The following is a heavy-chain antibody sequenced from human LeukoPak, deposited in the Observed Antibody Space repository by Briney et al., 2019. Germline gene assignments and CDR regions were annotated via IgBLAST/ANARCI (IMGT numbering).Heavy chain of an antibody. Sequence: PGRSLRLSCAASGFTFSSYGVHWVRQAPGKGLEWVAVISYDGSNKYYADSVKGRFTISRDNSKNTLHLQMNSLRAEDTAVYFCAKDYSASQLVPLYYFNCWGQGSLVTVSS. CDR1: GFTFSSYG. CDR2: ISYDGSNK. D-gene: IGHD6-6*01. CDR3: AKDYSASQLVPLYYFNC. V-gene: IGHV3-30*18. J-gene: IGHJ4*02.